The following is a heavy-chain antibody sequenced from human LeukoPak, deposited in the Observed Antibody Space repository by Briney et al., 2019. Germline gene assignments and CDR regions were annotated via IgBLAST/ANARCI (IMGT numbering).Heavy chain of an antibody. V-gene: IGHV3-23*01. D-gene: IGHD3-10*01. J-gene: IGHJ3*02. CDR3: AKVGPGGSGSYLAGKLGI. CDR1: GFTFSSYA. Sequence: GGSLRLSCAASGFTFSSYAMSWVRQAPGKGLEWVSAISGSGGSTYYADSVKGRFTISRDNSKNTLYLQMNSLRAEDTAVYYCAKVGPGGSGSYLAGKLGIWGQGTMVTVSS. CDR2: ISGSGGST.